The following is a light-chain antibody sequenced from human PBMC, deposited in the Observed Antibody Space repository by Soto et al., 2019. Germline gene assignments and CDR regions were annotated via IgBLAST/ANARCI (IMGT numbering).Light chain of an antibody. CDR2: GAS. CDR3: QQCGSSRRT. Sequence: EIVLTQSPGILSVSLGERATLSCRASQSVSSDCLAWYRQRPGQAPRLLIYGASTRATGTPDRISGSGSGTDFTLTISRLEPEDFAVYYCQQCGSSRRTFGQGTRVEVK. V-gene: IGKV3-20*01. CDR1: QSVSSDC. J-gene: IGKJ1*01.